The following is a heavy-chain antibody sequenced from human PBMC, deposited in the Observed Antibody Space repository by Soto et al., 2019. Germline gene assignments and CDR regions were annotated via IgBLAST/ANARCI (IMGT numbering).Heavy chain of an antibody. CDR2: ISAYNGNT. CDR1: GYTFTSYG. D-gene: IGHD3-3*01. V-gene: IGHV1-18*01. Sequence: QVQLVQSGAEVKKSGGSVKVSCKASGYTFTSYGISWVRQAPGQGLEWMGWISAYNGNTNYAQKLQGRVTMTTDTSTSTAYMELSSLRSDDTAVYYCARGPQGTYDFWSGYYSGYVYWGQGTLVTVSS. J-gene: IGHJ4*02. CDR3: ARGPQGTYDFWSGYYSGYVY.